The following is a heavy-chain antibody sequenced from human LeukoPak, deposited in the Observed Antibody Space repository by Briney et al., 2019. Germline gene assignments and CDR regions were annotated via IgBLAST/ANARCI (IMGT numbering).Heavy chain of an antibody. CDR2: IIPIFGTA. J-gene: IGHJ4*02. CDR3: ASNYDILPDY. Sequence: GASVKVSCKASGGTFSSYAISWVQQAPGQGLEWMGGIIPIFGTANYAQKFQGRVTITADESTSTAYMELSSLRSEDTAVYYCASNYDILPDYWGQGTLVTVSS. D-gene: IGHD3-9*01. V-gene: IGHV1-69*13. CDR1: GGTFSSYA.